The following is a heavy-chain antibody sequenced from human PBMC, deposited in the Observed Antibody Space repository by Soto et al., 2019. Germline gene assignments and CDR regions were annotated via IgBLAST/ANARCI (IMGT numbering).Heavy chain of an antibody. D-gene: IGHD2-8*01. CDR3: TTRDCTNGVCYRFDYYYYGMDV. V-gene: IGHV3-15*07. Sequence: GGSLRLSCAASGFTFSNAWMNWVRQAPGKGLEWVGRIKSKTDGGTTDYAAPVKGRFTISRDDSKNTLYLQMNSLKTEDTAVYYCTTRDCTNGVCYRFDYYYYGMDVWGQGTTVTVSS. J-gene: IGHJ6*02. CDR2: IKSKTDGGTT. CDR1: GFTFSNAW.